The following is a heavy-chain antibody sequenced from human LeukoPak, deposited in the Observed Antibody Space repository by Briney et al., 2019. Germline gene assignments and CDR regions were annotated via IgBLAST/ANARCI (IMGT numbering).Heavy chain of an antibody. CDR2: INPNSGGT. CDR3: ARGGAGGVVVVAAKYFDY. Sequence: GASVKVSCKASGYTFTGYYMHWVRQAPGQGLEWMGWINPNSGGTNYAQKFQGRVTMTRDTSISTAYMELSRLRSDDTAVYYCARGGAGGVVVVAAKYFDYWGQGTLVTVSS. V-gene: IGHV1-2*02. J-gene: IGHJ4*02. CDR1: GYTFTGYY. D-gene: IGHD2-15*01.